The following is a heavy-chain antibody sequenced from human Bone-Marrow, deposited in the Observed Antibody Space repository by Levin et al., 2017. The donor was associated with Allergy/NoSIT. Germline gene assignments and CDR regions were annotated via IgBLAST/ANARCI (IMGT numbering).Heavy chain of an antibody. CDR1: GFTFSSYS. J-gene: IGHJ4*02. Sequence: PGGSLRLSCAASGFTFSSYSMNWVRQAPGKGLEWVSSISSSSSYIYYADSVKGRFTISRDNAKNSLYLQMNSLRAEDTAVYYCARELGVRRGITIFGVVINPPDYWGQGTLVTVSS. CDR3: ARELGVRRGITIFGVVINPPDY. V-gene: IGHV3-21*01. D-gene: IGHD3-3*01. CDR2: ISSSSSYI.